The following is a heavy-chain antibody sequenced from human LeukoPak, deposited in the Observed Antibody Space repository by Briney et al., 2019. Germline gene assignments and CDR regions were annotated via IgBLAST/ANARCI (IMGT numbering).Heavy chain of an antibody. D-gene: IGHD6-13*01. CDR3: AKVSLDFYSSSWYLRGLPYFDY. CDR1: GFTFSSYA. J-gene: IGHJ4*02. V-gene: IGHV3-23*01. CDR2: ISGSGGST. Sequence: GGSLRLSCAASGFTFSSYAMSWVRLAPGKGLEWVSAISGSGGSTYYADSVKGRFTISRDNSKNTLYLQMNSLRAEDTAVYYCAKVSLDFYSSSWYLRGLPYFDYWGQGTLVTVSS.